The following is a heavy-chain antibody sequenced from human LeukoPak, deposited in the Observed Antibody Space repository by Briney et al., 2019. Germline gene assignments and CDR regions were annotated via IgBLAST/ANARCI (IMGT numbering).Heavy chain of an antibody. J-gene: IGHJ5*02. CDR1: GGSISSYY. CDR2: IYYSGST. V-gene: IGHV4-59*08. Sequence: SETLSLTCTVPGGSISSYYWSWIRQPPGKGLEWIGYIYYSGSTNYNPSLKSRVTISVDTSKTQFSLKLSSVTAADTAVYYCARRPYGSGRGWFDPWGQGTLVTVSS. CDR3: ARRPYGSGRGWFDP. D-gene: IGHD3-10*01.